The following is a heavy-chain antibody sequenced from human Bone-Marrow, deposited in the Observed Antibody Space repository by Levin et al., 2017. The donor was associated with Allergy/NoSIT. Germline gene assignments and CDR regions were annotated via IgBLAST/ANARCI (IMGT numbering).Heavy chain of an antibody. CDR1: GYSFRTYW. V-gene: IGHV5-51*01. J-gene: IGHJ6*02. Sequence: GASVKVSCKASGYSFRTYWIGWVRQTPGKGLEWMGIIYPGDSDTRYSPSFQGQVTISADTSISTAYLQWSSLKASDTGIYYCARRSVETLNYYHYGMDVWGQGTTVTVS. CDR3: ARRSVETLNYYHYGMDV. CDR2: IYPGDSDT. D-gene: IGHD5-24*01.